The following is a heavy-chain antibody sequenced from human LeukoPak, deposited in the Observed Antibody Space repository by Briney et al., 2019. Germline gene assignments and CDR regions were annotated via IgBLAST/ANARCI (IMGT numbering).Heavy chain of an antibody. V-gene: IGHV1-24*01. D-gene: IGHD3-9*01. J-gene: IGHJ5*02. Sequence: ASVKVSCKVSGYTLTELSMHCVRQAPGKGREWVRGFDLEDGETIYAQKFQGRVTMTVDTSTDTAYMELSSLRSEDTAVYYCATGRYYDFLTGFANWFDPWGQGTLVTVSS. CDR3: ATGRYYDFLTGFANWFDP. CDR2: FDLEDGET. CDR1: GYTLTELS.